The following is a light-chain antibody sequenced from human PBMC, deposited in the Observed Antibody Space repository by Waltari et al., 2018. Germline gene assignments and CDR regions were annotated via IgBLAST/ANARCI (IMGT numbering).Light chain of an antibody. Sequence: SYVLTQPPSVPVAPGQPARLTCGGANMGSTGAHWYPRKPGQAPVLVVYNASDRPSGIPERFSGSNSGNTATLTISRVEAGDEADYICQVWDLNSDHVFGSGTMLTVL. CDR1: NMGSTG. CDR2: NAS. J-gene: IGLJ1*01. V-gene: IGLV3-21*02. CDR3: QVWDLNSDHV.